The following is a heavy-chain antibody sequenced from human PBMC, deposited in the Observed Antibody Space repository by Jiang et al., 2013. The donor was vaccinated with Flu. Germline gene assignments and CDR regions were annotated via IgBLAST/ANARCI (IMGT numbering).Heavy chain of an antibody. J-gene: IGHJ6*02. V-gene: IGHV1-3*01. CDR1: GYTFTSYA. Sequence: SGAEVKKPGASVKVSCKASGYTFTSYAMHWVRQAPGQRLEWMGWINAGNGNTKYSQKFQGRVTITRDTSASTAYMELSSLRSEDTAVYYCARCDILTGYYIFPSWMDVVGPRGHGHRLL. CDR3: ARCDILTGYYIFPSWMDV. CDR2: INAGNGNT. D-gene: IGHD3-9*01.